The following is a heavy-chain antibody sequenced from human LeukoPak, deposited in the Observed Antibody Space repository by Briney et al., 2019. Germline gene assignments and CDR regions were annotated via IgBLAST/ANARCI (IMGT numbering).Heavy chain of an antibody. CDR1: GASISTGGFY. V-gene: IGHV4-31*11. D-gene: IGHD3-10*01. Sequence: SETLSLTCAVSGASISTGGFYWTWIRQPPGEGLEWIGYIYYTGSVDYNASLKSRLTISLDTSKNRFSLKLNSVTAADTAVYYCARDHSYYFGSQTSTLDVWGQGTAVTVSS. CDR2: IYYTGSV. CDR3: ARDHSYYFGSQTSTLDV. J-gene: IGHJ6*02.